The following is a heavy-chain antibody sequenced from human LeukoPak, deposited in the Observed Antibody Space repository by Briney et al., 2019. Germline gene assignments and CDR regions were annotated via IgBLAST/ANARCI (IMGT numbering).Heavy chain of an antibody. V-gene: IGHV3-23*01. D-gene: IGHD3-3*01. Sequence: HPGESLRLSCAASGFTFSSYAMSWVRQAPGKGLEWVSAISGSGGSTYYADSVKGRFTISRDNSKNTLYLQMNSLRAEDTAVYYCAKGENYDFWSGKFDYWGQGTLVTVSS. CDR2: ISGSGGST. CDR1: GFTFSSYA. J-gene: IGHJ4*02. CDR3: AKGENYDFWSGKFDY.